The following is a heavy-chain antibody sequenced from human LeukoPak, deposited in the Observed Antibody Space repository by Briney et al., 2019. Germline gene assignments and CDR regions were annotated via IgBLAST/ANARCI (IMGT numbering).Heavy chain of an antibody. V-gene: IGHV1-2*02. CDR3: ARDPSGSGRGAGAAADAFDI. Sequence: ASVKVSCKASGYTFTGYYMHWVRQAPGQGLEWMGWVNPNSGGTNYAQKFQGRVTMTRDTSISTAYMELSRLRSDDTAVYYCARDPSGSGRGAGAAADAFDIWGQGTMVTVSS. J-gene: IGHJ3*02. CDR1: GYTFTGYY. D-gene: IGHD6-25*01. CDR2: VNPNSGGT.